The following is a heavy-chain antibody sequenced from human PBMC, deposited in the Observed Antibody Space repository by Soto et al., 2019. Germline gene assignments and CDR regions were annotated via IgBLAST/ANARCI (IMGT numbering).Heavy chain of an antibody. CDR3: ARDFGIVAHFDY. Sequence: SLRLSCAASGFTFSSYWMHWVRQAPGKGLVWVARINSDGSSTYYADSAKGRFTISRDNSKNTLYLQMNSLRAEDTAVYYCARDFGIVAHFDYWGQGTLVTVSS. J-gene: IGHJ4*02. V-gene: IGHV3-74*01. CDR1: GFTFSSYW. D-gene: IGHD2-15*01. CDR2: INSDGSST.